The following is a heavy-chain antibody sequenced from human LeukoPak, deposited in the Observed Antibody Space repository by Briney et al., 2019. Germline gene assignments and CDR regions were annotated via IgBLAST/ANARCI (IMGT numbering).Heavy chain of an antibody. D-gene: IGHD2-8*01. Sequence: GGSLRLSCTASGCTFSNYWMSGVRQAPGKGGEGVANIKQDGREKYYVDSVRGRFTVSRENATTSLYLQMNSLRAGDTAVYYCAREGGIVLIVYATSPLGALNSDFDYCGQGTLVTVSS. V-gene: IGHV3-7*01. CDR1: GCTFSNYW. CDR3: AREGGIVLIVYATSPLGALNSDFDY. CDR2: IKQDGREK. J-gene: IGHJ4*02.